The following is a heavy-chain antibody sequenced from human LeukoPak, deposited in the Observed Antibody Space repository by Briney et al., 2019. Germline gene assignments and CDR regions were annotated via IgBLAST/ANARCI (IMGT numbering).Heavy chain of an antibody. Sequence: PSETLSLTCTVSGGSISSYYWSWIRQPPGKGLEWIGDIYYSGSTNYNPSLQSRVTISVDTSKNQFSLELSSVTAADTAVYYCARTITYYYDSSGDNWFDPWGQGTLVTVSS. CDR2: IYYSGST. D-gene: IGHD3-22*01. V-gene: IGHV4-59*01. J-gene: IGHJ5*02. CDR1: GGSISSYY. CDR3: ARTITYYYDSSGDNWFDP.